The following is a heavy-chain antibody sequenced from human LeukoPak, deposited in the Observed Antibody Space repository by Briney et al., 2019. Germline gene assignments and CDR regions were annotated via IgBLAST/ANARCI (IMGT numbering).Heavy chain of an antibody. CDR2: IYYSGST. V-gene: IGHV4-30-4*08. J-gene: IGHJ6*03. CDR3: AREDIVVVPAAHYYYYMDV. D-gene: IGHD2-2*01. Sequence: SQTLSLTCTVSGGSISSGDYYWSWIRQPPGKGLEWIGYIYYSGSTYYNLSLKSRVTISVDTSKNQFSLKLSSVTAADTAVYYCAREDIVVVPAAHYYYYMDVWGKGTTVTVSS. CDR1: GGSISSGDYY.